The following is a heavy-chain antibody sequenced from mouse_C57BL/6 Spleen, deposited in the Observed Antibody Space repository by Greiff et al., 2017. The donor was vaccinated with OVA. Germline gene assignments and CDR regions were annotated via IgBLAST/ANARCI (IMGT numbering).Heavy chain of an antibody. Sequence: QVQLQQPGAELVRPGSSVKLSCKASGYTFTSYWMDWVKQRPGQGLEWIGNIYPSDSETHYNQKFKDKATLTVDKSSSTAYMQLSSLTSEDSAVYYCARDYGNSGDYWGQGTTLTVSS. J-gene: IGHJ2*01. V-gene: IGHV1-61*01. CDR1: GYTFTSYW. CDR3: ARDYGNSGDY. D-gene: IGHD2-1*01. CDR2: IYPSDSET.